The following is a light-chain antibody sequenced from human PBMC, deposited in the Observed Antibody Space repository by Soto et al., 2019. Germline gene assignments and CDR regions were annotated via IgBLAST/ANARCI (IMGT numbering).Light chain of an antibody. V-gene: IGKV1-9*01. CDR2: AAS. CDR1: QGISSY. CDR3: QQVNTYPYT. J-gene: IGKJ2*01. Sequence: IPLTQSPSSLSASVGDRVTITCRASQGISSYLAWYQQKPGKAPNLLIYAASTLQSGVPSRFSGSGSGTDFTLTISSLQPEDFATYYCQQVNTYPYTFGQGTNLDIK.